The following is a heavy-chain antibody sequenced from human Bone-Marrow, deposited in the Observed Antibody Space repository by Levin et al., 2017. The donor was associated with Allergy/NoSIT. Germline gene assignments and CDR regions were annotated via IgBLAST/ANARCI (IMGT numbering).Heavy chain of an antibody. D-gene: IGHD3-10*01. J-gene: IGHJ4*02. CDR3: AKDRKLYGSGSYYPKYYFDY. V-gene: IGHV3-23*01. CDR2: ISGSGGST. Sequence: PGGSLRLSCAASGFTFSSYAMSWVRQAPGKGLEWVSAISGSGGSTYYADSVKGRFTISRDNSKNTLYLQMNSLRAEDTAVYYCAKDRKLYGSGSYYPKYYFDYWGQGTLVTVSS. CDR1: GFTFSSYA.